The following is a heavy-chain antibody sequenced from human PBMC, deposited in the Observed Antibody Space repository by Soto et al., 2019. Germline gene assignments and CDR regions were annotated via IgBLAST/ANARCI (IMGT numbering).Heavy chain of an antibody. J-gene: IGHJ5*02. Sequence: ASVKVSCKASGYTFTSYDINWVRQATGQGLEWMGWMNPNSGNTGYAQNFQGRVTMTRNTSISTAYMELSSLRSEDTAVYYCARGRGIVLMVYAIRRHNWFDPWGQGTLVTVSS. V-gene: IGHV1-8*01. D-gene: IGHD2-8*01. CDR1: GYTFTSYD. CDR3: ARGRGIVLMVYAIRRHNWFDP. CDR2: MNPNSGNT.